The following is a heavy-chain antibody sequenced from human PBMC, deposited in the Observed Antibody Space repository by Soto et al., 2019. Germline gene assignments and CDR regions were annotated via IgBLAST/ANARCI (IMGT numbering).Heavy chain of an antibody. CDR1: GYSFTSYW. Sequence: GESLKISCKGSGYSFTSYWIGWVRQMPGKGLEWMGIIYPGDSDTRYSPSFQGQVTISADKSISTAYLQWSSLKASDTAMYYCARRSSYGLYYYYYYGMDVWGQGTTVTVSS. V-gene: IGHV5-51*01. CDR3: ARRSSYGLYYYYYYGMDV. CDR2: IYPGDSDT. J-gene: IGHJ6*02. D-gene: IGHD5-18*01.